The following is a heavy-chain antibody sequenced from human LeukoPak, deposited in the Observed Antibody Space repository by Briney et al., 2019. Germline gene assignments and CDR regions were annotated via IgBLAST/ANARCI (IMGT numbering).Heavy chain of an antibody. J-gene: IGHJ4*02. CDR2: IIPILSIA. CDR3: AKGGGGGTPGPYYFDY. Sequence: GSSVKVSCKASGGTFSSYAISWVRQAPGQGLEWMGRIIPILSIANYAQKFQGRVTITADKSTSTAYMELSSLRSEDTAVYYCAKGGGGGTPGPYYFDYWGQGTLVTVSS. CDR1: GGTFSSYA. V-gene: IGHV1-69*04. D-gene: IGHD1-7*01.